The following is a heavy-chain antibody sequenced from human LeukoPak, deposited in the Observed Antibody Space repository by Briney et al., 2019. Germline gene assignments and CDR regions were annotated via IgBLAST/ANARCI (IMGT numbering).Heavy chain of an antibody. CDR2: VYYSGST. J-gene: IGHJ4*02. V-gene: IGHV4-59*01. Sequence: SGTLSLTCTVSGASFEHYFWSWIRQPPGRGLEWIGYVYYSGSTDYSPSLKSRLTISADTSKNQFSLKLNSVTAADTAVYYCASHRRSHGSEYWGQGTLVTVSS. CDR1: GASFEHYF. CDR3: ASHRRSHGSEY. D-gene: IGHD3-10*01.